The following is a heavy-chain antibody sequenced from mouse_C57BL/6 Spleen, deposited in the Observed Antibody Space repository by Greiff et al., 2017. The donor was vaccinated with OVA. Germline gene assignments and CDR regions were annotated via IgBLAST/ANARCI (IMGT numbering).Heavy chain of an antibody. D-gene: IGHD1-1*01. CDR3: ARDYGSSYWYFDV. V-gene: IGHV5-17*01. CDR1: GFTFSDYG. J-gene: IGHJ1*03. Sequence: EVQLVESGGGLVKPGGSLTLSCAASGFTFSDYGMHWVRQAPEKGLEWVAYISSGSSTIYYADTVKGRFPISRDNAKNTLFLQMTSLRSEDTAMDYCARDYGSSYWYFDVWGTGTTVTVSS. CDR2: ISSGSSTI.